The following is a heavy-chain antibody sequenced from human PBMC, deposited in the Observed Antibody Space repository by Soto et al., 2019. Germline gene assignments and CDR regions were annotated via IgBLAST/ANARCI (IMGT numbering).Heavy chain of an antibody. Sequence: QVQLQESGPGLVKPSQTLSLTCTVSGGSISSGGYYWSWIRQHPGKGLEWIGYIYYSGSTYYNPYLKSRVTISVDTSKNQFSLKLSSVTAADTAVYYCARDRGSGSYSYGMDVWGQGTTVTVSS. CDR2: IYYSGST. D-gene: IGHD3-10*01. J-gene: IGHJ6*02. V-gene: IGHV4-31*03. CDR1: GGSISSGGYY. CDR3: ARDRGSGSYSYGMDV.